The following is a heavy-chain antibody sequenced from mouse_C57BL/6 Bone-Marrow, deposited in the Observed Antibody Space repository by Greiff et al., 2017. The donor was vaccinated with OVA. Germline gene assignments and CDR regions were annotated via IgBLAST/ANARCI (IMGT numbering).Heavy chain of an antibody. V-gene: IGHV1-19*01. CDR2: INPYNGGT. CDR1: GYTFTDYY. J-gene: IGHJ4*01. Sequence: EVQLQESGPVLVKPGASVKMSCKASGYTFTDYYMNWVKQSHGKSLEWIGVINPYNGGTSYNQKFKGKATLTVDKSSSTAYMELNSLTSEDSAVYYCAREGYGNYVYAMDYWGQGTSVTVSS. D-gene: IGHD2-1*01. CDR3: AREGYGNYVYAMDY.